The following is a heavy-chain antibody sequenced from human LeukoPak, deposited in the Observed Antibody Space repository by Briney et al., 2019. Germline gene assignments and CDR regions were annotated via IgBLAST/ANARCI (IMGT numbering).Heavy chain of an antibody. Sequence: ASVKVSCEASGYTFTSYDINWVRQAPGQGLEWMGWVNPNAGNTGYVQKFQGRVTFTRNTSISTAYMELSSLRSEDTAVYYCARGKYCSDATCYSLGYYYYMDVWGKGTTVTVSS. CDR2: VNPNAGNT. V-gene: IGHV1-8*03. D-gene: IGHD2-15*01. CDR1: GYTFTSYD. CDR3: ARGKYCSDATCYSLGYYYYMDV. J-gene: IGHJ6*03.